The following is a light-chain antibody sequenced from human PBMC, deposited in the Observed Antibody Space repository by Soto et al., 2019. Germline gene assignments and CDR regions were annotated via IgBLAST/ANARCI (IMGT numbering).Light chain of an antibody. CDR2: DAA. J-gene: IGKJ2*02. V-gene: IGKV3-20*01. CDR3: QQYGTSPCT. CDR1: QSFISTY. Sequence: ETVLTQSPGTLSLSPGERANLSCRASQSFISTYLAWYQQKPGQAPRLLIFDAASRAPGIPDRFIGSGSGTDFTLTISRLEPEDFAVYFCQQYGTSPCTFGQGTKLEIK.